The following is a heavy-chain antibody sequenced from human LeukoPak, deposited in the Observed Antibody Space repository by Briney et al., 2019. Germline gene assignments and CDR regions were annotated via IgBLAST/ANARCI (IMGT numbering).Heavy chain of an antibody. CDR2: ISAYNGNT. D-gene: IGHD5-18*01. J-gene: IGHJ6*02. V-gene: IGHV1-18*01. CDR1: GYTFTSYG. Sequence: ASVKVSCKASGYTFTSYGISWVRQAPGQGLEWMGWISAYNGNTNYAQKLQGRVTMTTDTSTSTAYMELRSLRSDDTAVYYCARERDTAMVLYYYGMDVWGQGTTVTVSS. CDR3: ARERDTAMVLYYYGMDV.